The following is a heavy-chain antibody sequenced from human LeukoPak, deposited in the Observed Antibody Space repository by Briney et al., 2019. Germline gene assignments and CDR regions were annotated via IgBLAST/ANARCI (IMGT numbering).Heavy chain of an antibody. V-gene: IGHV3-15*01. Sequence: GGSLRLSCVASGFTFTNVWMSWVRQAPGKGLEWVGRIQSRTHGVTAVYAAPVRGRFTISRDDYKDTLDLEMHSLKTEETAEYYCTEGIAICGQGKIVTVSS. CDR1: GFTFTNVW. CDR2: IQSRTHGVTA. J-gene: IGHJ3*02. CDR3: TEGIAI. D-gene: IGHD2-21*01.